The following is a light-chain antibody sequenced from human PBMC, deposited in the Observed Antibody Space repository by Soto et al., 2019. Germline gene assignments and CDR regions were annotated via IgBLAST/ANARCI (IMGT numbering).Light chain of an antibody. CDR1: QSVNIN. J-gene: IGKJ1*01. CDR3: QQYNNWPRT. CDR2: RAS. Sequence: SPTTLSLSPGESAALSCRASQSVNINLAWYQQKPGQAPRLLIFRASSRANGIPARFSGSGTGTEFTLTISNLQTEDFAVYYCQQYNNWPRTFGQGTKVDIK. V-gene: IGKV3-15*01.